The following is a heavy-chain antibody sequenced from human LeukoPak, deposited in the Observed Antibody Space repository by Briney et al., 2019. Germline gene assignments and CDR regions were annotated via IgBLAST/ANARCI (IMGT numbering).Heavy chain of an antibody. J-gene: IGHJ3*02. V-gene: IGHV4-30-2*01. CDR2: IYHSGST. Sequence: SETLSLTCAVSGGSISSGGYSWSWIRQPPGMGLEWIGYIYHSGSTYYNPSLKTRVTIPVDRSKNQYSLKLSSVTAADTAVYYCARNFNYYDSSGYSYDHDAFDIWGQGTMVTVSS. D-gene: IGHD3-22*01. CDR3: ARNFNYYDSSGYSYDHDAFDI. CDR1: GGSISSGGYS.